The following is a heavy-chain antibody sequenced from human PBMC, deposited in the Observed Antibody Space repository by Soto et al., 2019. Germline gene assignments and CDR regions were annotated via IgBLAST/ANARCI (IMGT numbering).Heavy chain of an antibody. J-gene: IGHJ3*02. V-gene: IGHV4-34*01. Sequence: SETLSLTCAVYWGYFSDYCWSWIRQPQGKRREWIGEMNHSGSTNYNPSLKSRVTISVDTSKNQFSLKLSSVPAADTAVYYCARGSGYSGYDLAAFDIWGQGTMVSVSS. CDR2: MNHSGST. CDR1: WGYFSDYC. D-gene: IGHD5-12*01. CDR3: ARGSGYSGYDLAAFDI.